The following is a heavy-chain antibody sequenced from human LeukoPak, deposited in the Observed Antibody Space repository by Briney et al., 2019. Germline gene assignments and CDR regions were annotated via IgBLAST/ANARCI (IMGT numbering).Heavy chain of an antibody. CDR1: GFTFSRNA. CDR2: ISSSSNYM. Sequence: EGSLRLSCAASGFTFSRNAMNWVRQAPGKGLEWVSFISSSSNYMSYADSVKGRFTISRDNAKNSLYLQMNSLRAEDTAVYYCASEYCSSTSCYRLPDYWGQGTLVTVSS. CDR3: ASEYCSSTSCYRLPDY. J-gene: IGHJ4*02. D-gene: IGHD2-2*01. V-gene: IGHV3-21*01.